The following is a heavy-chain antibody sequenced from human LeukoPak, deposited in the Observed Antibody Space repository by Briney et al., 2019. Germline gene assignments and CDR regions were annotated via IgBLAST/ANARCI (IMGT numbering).Heavy chain of an antibody. Sequence: GGSLRLSCAASGFVVSGDYMNWVRQAPGKGLEWVSLIYRGNTETTYYADSVKGRFTISRDNSKNTLYLQMNSLRAEDTAVYYCARGTYYYEDSGFYFDYCGLGTLVTVSS. CDR1: GFVVSGDY. V-gene: IGHV3-53*01. D-gene: IGHD3-3*01. J-gene: IGHJ4*02. CDR3: ARGTYYYEDSGFYFDY. CDR2: IYRGNTETT.